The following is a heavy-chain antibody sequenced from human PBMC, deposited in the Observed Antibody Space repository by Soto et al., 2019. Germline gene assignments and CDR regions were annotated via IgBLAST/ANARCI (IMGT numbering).Heavy chain of an antibody. CDR1: GGSISSSNYY. Sequence: QLQLQESGPGLVKPAETLSLTCIVSGGSISSSNYYWGWIRQPPGKGLEWIGTVIYSGYTYYNPSLKSRVTMSLDTSKNQFSLKLSSVTAADTAVYYCASPRFASSWPWGQGTLVTVSS. D-gene: IGHD6-13*01. CDR2: VIYSGYT. J-gene: IGHJ5*02. CDR3: ASPRFASSWP. V-gene: IGHV4-39*01.